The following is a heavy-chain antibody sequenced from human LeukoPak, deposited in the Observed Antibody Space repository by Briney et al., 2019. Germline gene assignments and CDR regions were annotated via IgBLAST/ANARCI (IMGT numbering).Heavy chain of an antibody. CDR1: GYTFTSYY. Sequence: ASVTVSCTASGYTFTSYYMHWVRQAPRQGLEWMGIINPSGGSTRYAQKFQGRVTLTRDTSTSTVYMELSILRSEDTAVYYCARDQTYGDYGGIPDYWGQGTLVTVSS. V-gene: IGHV1-46*01. J-gene: IGHJ4*02. CDR2: INPSGGST. CDR3: ARDQTYGDYGGIPDY. D-gene: IGHD4-17*01.